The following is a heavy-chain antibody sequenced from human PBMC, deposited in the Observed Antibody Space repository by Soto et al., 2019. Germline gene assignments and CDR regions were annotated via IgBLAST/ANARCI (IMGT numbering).Heavy chain of an antibody. CDR2: IKNDGSST. CDR1: GFTFSGYW. D-gene: IGHD2-21*01. J-gene: IGHJ5*02. Sequence: EVQLVESGGGLVQPGGSLRLSCAASGFTFSGYWMHWVRQAPGKGLVWVARIKNDGSSTYYADSVKGRFTISRDNAKNTLYLQMTSLRAEDTAVYYCARSDWFDPWGQGTLVTVSS. CDR3: ARSDWFDP. V-gene: IGHV3-74*01.